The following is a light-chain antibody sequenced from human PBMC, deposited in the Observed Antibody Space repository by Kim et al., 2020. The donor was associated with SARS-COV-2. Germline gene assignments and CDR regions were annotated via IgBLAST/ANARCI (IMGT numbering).Light chain of an antibody. Sequence: QPVLTQPPSVSGAPGQRVTISCAGSSSNIGAGYDVHWYCQVPGTAPKLLIYNDNNRPSGVPDRFSGSKSGTSASLVITGLQAEDEATYHCQSYDISLSVVFGGGTQLTVL. CDR2: NDN. CDR3: QSYDISLSVV. V-gene: IGLV1-40*01. J-gene: IGLJ2*01. CDR1: SSNIGAGYD.